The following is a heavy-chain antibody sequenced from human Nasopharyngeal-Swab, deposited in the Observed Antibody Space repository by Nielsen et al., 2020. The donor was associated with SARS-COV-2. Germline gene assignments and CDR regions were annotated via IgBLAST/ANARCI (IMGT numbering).Heavy chain of an antibody. CDR1: GFTFSDYY. J-gene: IGHJ6*02. D-gene: IGHD3-10*01. CDR2: ISSSGSTI. CDR3: ASLLWFGELPSDYYYYGMDV. V-gene: IGHV3-11*04. Sequence: GGSLRLSCTGSGFTFSDYYMSWIRQAPGKGLEWVSYISSSGSTIYYADSVKGRFTISRDNAKNSLYLQMNSLRAEDTAVYYCASLLWFGELPSDYYYYGMDVWGQGTTVTVSS.